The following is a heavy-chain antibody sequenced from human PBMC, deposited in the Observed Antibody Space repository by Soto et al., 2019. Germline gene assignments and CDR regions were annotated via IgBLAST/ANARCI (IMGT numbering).Heavy chain of an antibody. CDR1: GGSVSRESNF. CDR3: ARGYSHYAH. Sequence: TLSRTCPVSGGSVSRESNFWSWIRQPPGKGLEWIGYIYYSGPTRYNPSLESRVTISIDSSKNQVSLNLTSVTAADTAVYYCARGYSHYAHWGRGTLVTVSS. D-gene: IGHD4-4*01. CDR2: IYYSGPT. V-gene: IGHV4-61*01. J-gene: IGHJ4*02.